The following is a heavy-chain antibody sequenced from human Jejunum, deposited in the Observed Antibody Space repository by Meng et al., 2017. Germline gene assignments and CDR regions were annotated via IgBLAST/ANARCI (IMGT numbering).Heavy chain of an antibody. CDR2: AST. CDR1: GGSVSSAGYQ. D-gene: IGHD7-27*01. CDR3: ARDHWGSLDY. J-gene: IGHJ4*02. Sequence: QVQLQESGPGLVRPSETLSLICTVSGGSVSSAGYQWGWIRQPPGKGLEWIXYASTNYNPSLKSRVTISLDTSKNQFSLKLSSVTAADTAVYYCARDHWGSLDYWGQGILVTVSS. V-gene: IGHV4-61*08.